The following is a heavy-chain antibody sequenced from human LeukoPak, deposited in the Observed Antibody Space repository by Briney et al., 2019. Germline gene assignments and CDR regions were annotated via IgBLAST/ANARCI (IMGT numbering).Heavy chain of an antibody. Sequence: PSETLSLTCTVSGGSISSYYWSWIRQPPGKGLEWIGYIYYSGSTNYNPSLKSRVTISVDTSKNQFSLKLSSVTAADTAVYYCARHLSYSYYDFWSGPTSPFDYWGQGTLVTVSS. CDR2: IYYSGST. D-gene: IGHD3-3*01. CDR3: ARHLSYSYYDFWSGPTSPFDY. J-gene: IGHJ4*02. V-gene: IGHV4-59*08. CDR1: GGSISSYY.